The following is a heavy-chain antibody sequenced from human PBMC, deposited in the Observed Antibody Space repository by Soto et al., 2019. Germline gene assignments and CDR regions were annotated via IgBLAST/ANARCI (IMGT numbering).Heavy chain of an antibody. V-gene: IGHV4-4*02. CDR1: GGSISSNNW. CDR2: IYHSGGT. CDR3: ARERGAGTYQGFDF. J-gene: IGHJ4*02. Sequence: QVQLQESGPVLVKPSGTLSLTCAVSGGSISSNNWWHWVRQPPGKGLEWIGEIYHSGGTNYSPSLKSRVTMSVDKSKTRFSLSLSAMTAADTAVYYCARERGAGTYQGFDFWGQGTLVTVSS. D-gene: IGHD6-19*01.